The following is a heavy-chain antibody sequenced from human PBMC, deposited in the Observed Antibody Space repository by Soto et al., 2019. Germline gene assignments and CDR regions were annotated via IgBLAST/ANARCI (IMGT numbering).Heavy chain of an antibody. D-gene: IGHD3-3*01. Sequence: QVQLQESGPGLVKPSETLSLTCNVSGGSISSYYWSWIRQPPGKGLEWIGYIYYSGSTNYNPSLKSRVTISVDTSKNQFSLKLSSVTAADTAVYYCARGVTIFGVVIIGWFDPWGQGTLVTVSS. CDR3: ARGVTIFGVVIIGWFDP. CDR1: GGSISSYY. V-gene: IGHV4-59*01. CDR2: IYYSGST. J-gene: IGHJ5*02.